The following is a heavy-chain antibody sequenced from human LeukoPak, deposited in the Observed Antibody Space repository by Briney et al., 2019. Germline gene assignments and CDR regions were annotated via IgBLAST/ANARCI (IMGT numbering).Heavy chain of an antibody. CDR2: IIGSSGST. CDR3: AKGAYDYIEIAYFDY. D-gene: IGHD5-12*01. V-gene: IGHV3-23*01. Sequence: GGSLRLFCVASGFSFNNYAMIWVRQAPGKGLEWVSLIIGSSGSTFYADSVKGRFTISRDKSKNTLYLQMNSLRAEDTAVYYCAKGAYDYIEIAYFDYWGQGSLVTVSS. CDR1: GFSFNNYA. J-gene: IGHJ4*02.